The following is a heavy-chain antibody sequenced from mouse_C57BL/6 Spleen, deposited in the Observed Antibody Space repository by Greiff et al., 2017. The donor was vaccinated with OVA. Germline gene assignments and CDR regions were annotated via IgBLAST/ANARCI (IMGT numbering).Heavy chain of an antibody. CDR3: ARLGLRLTWFAY. D-gene: IGHD1-1*01. V-gene: IGHV1-80*01. Sequence: QVQLQQSGAELVKPGASVKISCKASGYAFSSYWMHWVKQRPGKGLEWIGQIYPGDGDTNYNGKFKGKATLTADKSSSTAYMQLSSLTSEDSAVYFGARLGLRLTWFAYWGQGTLVTVSA. CDR1: GYAFSSYW. CDR2: IYPGDGDT. J-gene: IGHJ3*01.